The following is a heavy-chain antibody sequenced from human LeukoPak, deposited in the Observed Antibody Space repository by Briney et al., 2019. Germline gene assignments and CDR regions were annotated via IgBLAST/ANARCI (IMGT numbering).Heavy chain of an antibody. J-gene: IGHJ4*02. CDR3: ARDLRGLLDYFDY. CDR2: INPDSGGS. D-gene: IGHD3-10*01. CDR1: GYPFTGYY. V-gene: IGHV1-2*02. Sequence: ASVKVSCKASGYPFTGYYMHWVRQAPGQGREWMGWINPDSGGSHYAQKFQGRVTMTRDTSISTAYMELSRLRSDDTAVYYCARDLRGLLDYFDYWGQGTLVTVSS.